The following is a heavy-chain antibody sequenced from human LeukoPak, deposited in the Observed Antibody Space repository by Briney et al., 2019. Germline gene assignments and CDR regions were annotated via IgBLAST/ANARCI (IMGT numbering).Heavy chain of an antibody. CDR3: ARANFLYCSSSTCLFDY. J-gene: IGHJ4*02. D-gene: IGHD2-2*01. Sequence: GASVKVSCKASGYTFTDYYMHWVRRAPGQGFEWMGWISPNDGDTNYAQKFQGRVTMTRDTSISTAHMEVSRLRSDDTAVYYCARANFLYCSSSTCLFDYWGQGTLVTVSS. CDR2: ISPNDGDT. V-gene: IGHV1-2*02. CDR1: GYTFTDYY.